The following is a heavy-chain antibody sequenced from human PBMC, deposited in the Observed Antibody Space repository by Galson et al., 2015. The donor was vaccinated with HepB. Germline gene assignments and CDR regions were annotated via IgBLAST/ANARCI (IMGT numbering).Heavy chain of an antibody. CDR3: ARDLIVVETDTDKQSSGYLDH. Sequence: SVKVSCKASGYTFDSYGVSWVRQAPGQGLEWMGWISGYNGNTNYAQKFRGRVTMTTDPSTNTAYMELRSLRSDDTALYYCARDLIVVETDTDKQSSGYLDHWGQGSLVTVSS. J-gene: IGHJ4*02. V-gene: IGHV1-18*01. CDR2: ISGYNGNT. CDR1: GYTFDSYG. D-gene: IGHD2-2*01.